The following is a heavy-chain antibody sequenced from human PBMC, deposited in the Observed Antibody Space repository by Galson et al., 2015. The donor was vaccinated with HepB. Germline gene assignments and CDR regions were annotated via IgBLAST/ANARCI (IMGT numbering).Heavy chain of an antibody. Sequence: SLRLSCAASGFTFSSYSMNWVRQAPGQGLEWVSSISTSSRYIYYADSVKGRFTISRDNAKNSLFLQMNSLRAEDTAVYYCAREGDYYDSSGYYSAFDLWGQGTMVTVSS. D-gene: IGHD3-22*01. J-gene: IGHJ3*01. V-gene: IGHV3-21*01. CDR3: AREGDYYDSSGYYSAFDL. CDR1: GFTFSSYS. CDR2: ISTSSRYI.